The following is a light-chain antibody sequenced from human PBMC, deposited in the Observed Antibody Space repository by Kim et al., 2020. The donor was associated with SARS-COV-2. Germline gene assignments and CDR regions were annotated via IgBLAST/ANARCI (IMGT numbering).Light chain of an antibody. J-gene: IGKJ4*01. CDR1: QSLSSD. Sequence: EMVMTQSPATLSVSPGERATLSCRASQSLSSDLAWYQQRPGQAPRLLIYDVFTRATGIPARFSGSGSGTDFSLTISSLQSEDFGVYYCQQYNAWPLTFGGGTKVEI. CDR2: DVF. CDR3: QQYNAWPLT. V-gene: IGKV3-15*01.